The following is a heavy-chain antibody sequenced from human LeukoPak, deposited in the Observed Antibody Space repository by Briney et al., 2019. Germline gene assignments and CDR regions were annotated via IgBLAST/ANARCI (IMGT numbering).Heavy chain of an antibody. V-gene: IGHV1-69*13. CDR1: GGTFRSYA. J-gene: IGHJ3*02. CDR2: IIPIFGTA. Sequence: SVKVSCKASGGTFRSYAISWVRQAPGQGLGWMGGIIPIFGTANYAQMFQGRVTITADESTSTAYMELSSLRSEDTAVYYCARVSKGGDAFDIWGQGTMVTVSS. CDR3: ARVSKGGDAFDI. D-gene: IGHD2/OR15-2a*01.